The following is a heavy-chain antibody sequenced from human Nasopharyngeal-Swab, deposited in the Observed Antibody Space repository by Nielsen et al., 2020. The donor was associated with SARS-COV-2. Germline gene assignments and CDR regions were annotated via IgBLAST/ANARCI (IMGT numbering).Heavy chain of an antibody. V-gene: IGHV3-30*18. CDR3: AKPDILTGYYPDY. J-gene: IGHJ4*02. CDR1: GFTFSSYG. CDR2: ISYDGSNK. Sequence: SCAASGFTFSSYGMHWVRQAPGKGLEWVAVISYDGSNKYYADSVKGRFTISRDNSKNTLYLQMNSLRAEDTAVYYCAKPDILTGYYPDYWGQGTLVTVSS. D-gene: IGHD3-9*01.